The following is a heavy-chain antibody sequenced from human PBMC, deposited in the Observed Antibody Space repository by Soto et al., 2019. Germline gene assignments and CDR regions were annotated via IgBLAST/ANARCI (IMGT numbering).Heavy chain of an antibody. CDR3: AGPSIAGYYYYGMDV. CDR2: IYPGDSDT. D-gene: IGHD6-6*01. Sequence: GESLKISCKGSGYSFTSYWIGWVRQMPGKGLEWMGIIYPGDSDTRYSPSFQGQVTISADKSISTAYLQWSSLKASDTAMYYCAGPSIAGYYYYGMDVWGQGTTVTVPS. CDR1: GYSFTSYW. J-gene: IGHJ6*02. V-gene: IGHV5-51*01.